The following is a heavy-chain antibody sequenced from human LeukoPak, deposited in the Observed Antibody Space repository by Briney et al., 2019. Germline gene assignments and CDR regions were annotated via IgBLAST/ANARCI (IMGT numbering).Heavy chain of an antibody. V-gene: IGHV3-23*01. D-gene: IGHD1-7*01. CDR3: ARDGEAYGWNYAFDY. J-gene: IGHJ4*02. Sequence: GGSLRLSCAASGFTFSSYAMSWVRQAPGKGLEWVSAISRSGDSTYYADSVKGRFTISRDNSKNTLYLQMNSLRAEDTAVYYCARDGEAYGWNYAFDYWGQGTLVTVSS. CDR1: GFTFSSYA. CDR2: ISRSGDST.